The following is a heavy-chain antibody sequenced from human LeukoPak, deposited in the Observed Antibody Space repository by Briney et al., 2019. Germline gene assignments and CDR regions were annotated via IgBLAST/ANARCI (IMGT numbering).Heavy chain of an antibody. V-gene: IGHV3-74*01. Sequence: EPGGSLRLSCAASGFTFSSYWMHWVRQAPGKGLVWVSRINTDGSRTRYADSVKGRFTISRDNAKNTLYLQMNSLRAEDTAVYYCARRKRGEATLFDYWGQGTLVTVSS. J-gene: IGHJ4*02. CDR3: ARRKRGEATLFDY. CDR1: GFTFSSYW. CDR2: INTDGSRT. D-gene: IGHD1-26*01.